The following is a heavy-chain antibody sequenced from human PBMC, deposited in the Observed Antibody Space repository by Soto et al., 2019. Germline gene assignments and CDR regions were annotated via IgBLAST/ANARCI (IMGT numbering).Heavy chain of an antibody. V-gene: IGHV4-4*07. CDR1: GGSISSYY. CDR2: IYTSGST. D-gene: IGHD3-10*01. Sequence: SESLSLTCTVSGGSISSYYWSWIRQPAGKGLEWIGRIYTSGSTNYNPSLKSRVTMSVDTSKNQFSLKLSSVTAADTAVYYCARENYYGSGSYYYYYYYGMDVWGQGTTVTVSS. J-gene: IGHJ6*02. CDR3: ARENYYGSGSYYYYYYYGMDV.